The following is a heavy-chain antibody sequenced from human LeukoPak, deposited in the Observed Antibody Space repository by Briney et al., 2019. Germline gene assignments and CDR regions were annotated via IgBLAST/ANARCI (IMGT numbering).Heavy chain of an antibody. J-gene: IGHJ5*02. CDR3: ARGMRGDWFDP. CDR1: GFTFSSYS. CDR2: ISSSSSYI. D-gene: IGHD3-16*01. V-gene: IGHV3-21*01. Sequence: GGSLRLSCAASGFTFSSYSMNWVRQAPGEGLEWVSSISSSSSYIYYADSVKGRFTISRDNAKNSLYLQMNSLRAEDTAVYYCARGMRGDWFDPWGQGTLVTVPS.